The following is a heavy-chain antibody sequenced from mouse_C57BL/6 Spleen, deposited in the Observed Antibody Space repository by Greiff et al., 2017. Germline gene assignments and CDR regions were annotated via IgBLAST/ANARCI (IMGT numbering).Heavy chain of an antibody. J-gene: IGHJ1*03. CDR2: INYDGSST. Sequence: EVQVVESEGGLVQPGSSMKLSCTASGFTFSDYYMAWVRQVPEKGLEWVANINYDGSSTYYLDSLKSRFIITRDNAKNILYLQMSSLKSEDTATYYCARRSVVDYFDVWGTGTTVTVSS. CDR3: ARRSVVDYFDV. V-gene: IGHV5-16*02. CDR1: GFTFSDYY. D-gene: IGHD1-1*01.